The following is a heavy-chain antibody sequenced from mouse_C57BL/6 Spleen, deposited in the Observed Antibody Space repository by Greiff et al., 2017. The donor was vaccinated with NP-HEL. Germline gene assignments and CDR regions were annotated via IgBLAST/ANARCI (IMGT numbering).Heavy chain of an antibody. CDR1: GYTFTSYG. V-gene: IGHV1-81*01. CDR3: ARYRDYFDY. Sequence: VMLVESGAELARPGASVKLSCKASGYTFTSYGISWVKQRTGQGLEWIGEIYPRSGNTYYNEKFKGKATLTADKSSSTAYMELRSLTSEDSAVYFCARYRDYFDYWGQGTTLTVSS. CDR2: IYPRSGNT. J-gene: IGHJ2*01.